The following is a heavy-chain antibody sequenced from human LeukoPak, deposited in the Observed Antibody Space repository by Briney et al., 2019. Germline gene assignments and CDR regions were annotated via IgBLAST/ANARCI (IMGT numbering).Heavy chain of an antibody. CDR1: GFTFSSYS. CDR3: ARDRGGMDV. Sequence: GGSLRLSCAASGFTFSSYSMNWVRQAPGKGLEWVSFISSSSSYIYYADLVKGRFTISRDNAKNPLYLQMNSLRAEDTAVYYCARDRGGMDVWGQGTTVTVSS. CDR2: ISSSSSYI. V-gene: IGHV3-21*01. J-gene: IGHJ6*02.